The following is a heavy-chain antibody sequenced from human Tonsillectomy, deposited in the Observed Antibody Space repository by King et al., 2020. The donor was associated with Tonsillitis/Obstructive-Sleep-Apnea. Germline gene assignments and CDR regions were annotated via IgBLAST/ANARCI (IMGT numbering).Heavy chain of an antibody. CDR2: ISYDGSNK. Sequence: VQLVESGGGVVQPGRSLRLSCAASGFIFSSYGMHWVRQVPGKGLEWVAVISYDGSNKYYADSVKSRFTISRDNSKNTLDLQMNSLRAEDTAVYYCAREGIYDSSGYADAFDIWGQGTLVTVSS. J-gene: IGHJ3*02. D-gene: IGHD3-22*01. CDR3: AREGIYDSSGYADAFDI. V-gene: IGHV3-30*19. CDR1: GFIFSSYG.